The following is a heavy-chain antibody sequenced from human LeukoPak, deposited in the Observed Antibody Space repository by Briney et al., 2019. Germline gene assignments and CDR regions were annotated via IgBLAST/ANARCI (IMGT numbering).Heavy chain of an antibody. Sequence: GGSLRLSYAASGFTFSSYAMSWVRQAPGKGLEWVSAISGSGGSTYYADSVKGRFTISRDNSKNTLYLQMNSLRDDHTVVYYQAKDLWGSGWYVLVPWGARTLVTVSS. D-gene: IGHD6-19*01. V-gene: IGHV3-23*01. CDR3: AKDLWGSGWYVLVP. CDR2: ISGSGGST. CDR1: GFTFSSYA. J-gene: IGHJ5*02.